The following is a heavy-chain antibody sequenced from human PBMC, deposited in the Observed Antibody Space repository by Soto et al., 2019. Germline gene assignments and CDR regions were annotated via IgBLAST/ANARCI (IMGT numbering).Heavy chain of an antibody. CDR1: GFTFSSYG. Sequence: GGSLRLSCAASGFTFSSYGMHWVRQAPGKGLEWVAVISYDGSNKYYADSVKGRFTISRDNYKKPLYLQMNSLRAEETAVYYCAKDRAAAGDGMDVWGQGTTVTVSS. CDR2: ISYDGSNK. V-gene: IGHV3-30*18. CDR3: AKDRAAAGDGMDV. J-gene: IGHJ6*02. D-gene: IGHD6-13*01.